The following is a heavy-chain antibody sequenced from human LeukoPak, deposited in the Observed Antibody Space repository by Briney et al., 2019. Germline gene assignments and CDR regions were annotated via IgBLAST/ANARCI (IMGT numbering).Heavy chain of an antibody. V-gene: IGHV3-21*01. CDR1: GFTFSSYS. D-gene: IGHD5-24*01. CDR2: ISSSSSYI. J-gene: IGHJ5*02. Sequence: GGSLRLSCAASGFTFSSYSTNWVRQAPGKGLEWVSSISSSSSYIYYADSVKGRFTISRDNAKNSLYLQMNSLRAEDTAVYYCARGTEMATINYNWFDPWGQGTLVTVSS. CDR3: ARGTEMATINYNWFDP.